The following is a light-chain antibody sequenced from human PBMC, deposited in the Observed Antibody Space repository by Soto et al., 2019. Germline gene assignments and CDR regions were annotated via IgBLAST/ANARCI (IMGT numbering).Light chain of an antibody. J-gene: IGLJ1*01. CDR1: SSDVGGYDY. Sequence: QSALTQPASVSGSPGQSITISCTGTSSDVGGYDYVSWYQQYPGNAPKPMIYEVSSRPSGVSNRFSGSKSGNTASLTISGLQAEDEADYYCSSYTSSRAYVFGTGTKLTVL. CDR3: SSYTSSRAYV. CDR2: EVS. V-gene: IGLV2-14*01.